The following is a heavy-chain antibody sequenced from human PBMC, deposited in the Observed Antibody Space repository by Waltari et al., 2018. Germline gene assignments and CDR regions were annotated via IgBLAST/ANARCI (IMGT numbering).Heavy chain of an antibody. CDR1: GFTVSNNY. V-gene: IGHV3-53*01. CDR2: MYRTGGT. CDR3: VEQHDYRINY. J-gene: IGHJ4*02. Sequence: EVQLVESGGGLIQPGGSLRLSCAASGFTVSNNYMSWVRQAPGKGLGWVSLMYRTGGTSYADAVKGRFTISRDNAKNTLYLQMNSLRVEDTAVYYCVEQHDYRINYWGRGTLVTVSS. D-gene: IGHD4-4*01.